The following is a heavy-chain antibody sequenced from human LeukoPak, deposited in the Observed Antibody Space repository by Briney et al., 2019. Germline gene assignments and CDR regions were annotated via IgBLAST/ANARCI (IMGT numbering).Heavy chain of an antibody. CDR1: GGSISSYY. J-gene: IGHJ6*02. Sequence: SETLSLTCTVSGGSISSYYWSWIRQPPGKGLEWIGYIYYSGSTYYNPSLKSRVTISVDTSKNQFSLKLSSVTAADTAVYYCARDYDSSGYYSPRPTYYYYGMDVWGQGTTVTVSS. D-gene: IGHD3-22*01. CDR2: IYYSGST. V-gene: IGHV4-59*12. CDR3: ARDYDSSGYYSPRPTYYYYGMDV.